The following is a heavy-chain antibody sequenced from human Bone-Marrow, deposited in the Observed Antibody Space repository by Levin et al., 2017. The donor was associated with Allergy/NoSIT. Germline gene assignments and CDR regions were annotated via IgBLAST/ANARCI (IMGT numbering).Heavy chain of an antibody. J-gene: IGHJ4*02. Sequence: RASVKVSCKTSGYTFTNYFIHWVRQAPGQGREWVGWINPNNGDTCYGQMFQGRVTMTSDRSISTVYLALSRLPPDDTAIYYCARLALASGAFDYWGQGSLVTVSS. CDR1: GYTFTNYF. CDR2: INPNNGDT. V-gene: IGHV1-2*02. CDR3: ARLALASGAFDY. D-gene: IGHD3-10*01.